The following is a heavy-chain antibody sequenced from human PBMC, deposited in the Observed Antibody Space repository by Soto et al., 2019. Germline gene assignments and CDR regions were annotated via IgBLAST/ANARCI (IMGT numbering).Heavy chain of an antibody. CDR2: INHSGST. J-gene: IGHJ5*02. CDR1: GGSFSGYY. CDR3: ARPRTEIAERDWFAP. D-gene: IGHD6-13*01. Sequence: PSETLSLTCAVYGGSFSGYYWSWIRQPPGKGLEWIGEINHSGSTNYNPSLKSRVTISVDTSKNQFSLKLSSVTAADTAVYYCARPRTEIAERDWFAPCVQGNLVTVSS. V-gene: IGHV4-34*01.